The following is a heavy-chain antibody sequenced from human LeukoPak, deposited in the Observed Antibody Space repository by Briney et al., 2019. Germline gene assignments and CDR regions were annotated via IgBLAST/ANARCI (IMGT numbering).Heavy chain of an antibody. J-gene: IGHJ4*02. CDR1: GYTFTSYG. D-gene: IGHD3-22*01. CDR3: ARVPLDYYDSSDLDY. Sequence: GASVKVSCKASGYTFTSYGISWVRQAPGQGLEWMGWISAYNGNTNYAQKLQGRVTMTTDTSTSTAYMELSSLRSEDTAVYYCARVPLDYYDSSDLDYWGQGTLVTVSS. CDR2: ISAYNGNT. V-gene: IGHV1-18*01.